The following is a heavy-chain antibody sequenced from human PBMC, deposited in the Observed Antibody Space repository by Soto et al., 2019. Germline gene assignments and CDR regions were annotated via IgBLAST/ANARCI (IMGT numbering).Heavy chain of an antibody. CDR1: GFTFSSYG. J-gene: IGHJ4*02. Sequence: QVQLVESGGGVVQPGRSLRHSCAASGFTFSSYGMHWVRQAPGKGLEWVAVISYDGSNKYYADSVKGRFTISRDNSKNTLYLQMNSLRAEDTAVYYCAKAPDYYDSSGSFDYWGQGTLVTVSS. D-gene: IGHD3-22*01. CDR2: ISYDGSNK. CDR3: AKAPDYYDSSGSFDY. V-gene: IGHV3-30*18.